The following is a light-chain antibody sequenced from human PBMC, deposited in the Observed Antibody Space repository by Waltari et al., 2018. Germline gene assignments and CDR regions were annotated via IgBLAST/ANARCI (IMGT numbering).Light chain of an antibody. CDR3: QKYGTLPAT. Sequence: EIVLTQSPGTLSLSPGERATLSCRASQSVSRWLAWYQQKPGQPPRLFIYGASSRANGIPDRFSGSGSGTDFSLTISRLEPEDSAVYYCQKYGTLPATFGQGTKVEVK. CDR1: QSVSRW. V-gene: IGKV3-20*01. CDR2: GAS. J-gene: IGKJ1*01.